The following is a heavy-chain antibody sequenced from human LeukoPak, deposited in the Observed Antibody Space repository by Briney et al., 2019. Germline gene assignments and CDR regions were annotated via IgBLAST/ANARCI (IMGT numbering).Heavy chain of an antibody. D-gene: IGHD2-21*02. J-gene: IGHJ4*02. V-gene: IGHV4-59*01. CDR2: IYYIGST. CDR1: GGSISSYY. Sequence: SETLSLTCTVSGGSISSYYWSWIRQPPGKGLEWIGYIYYIGSTNYNPSLKSRVTISVDTSKNQFSLKLSSVTAADTAVYYCARGVVVTAITFDYWGQGTLVTVSS. CDR3: ARGVVVTAITFDY.